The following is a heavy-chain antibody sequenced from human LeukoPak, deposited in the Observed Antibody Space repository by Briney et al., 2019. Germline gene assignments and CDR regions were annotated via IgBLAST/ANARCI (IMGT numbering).Heavy chain of an antibody. V-gene: IGHV4-34*01. CDR1: GGSFSGYY. CDR2: INHSGST. D-gene: IGHD2-2*02. J-gene: IGHJ6*02. Sequence: SETLSLTCAVYGGSFSGYYWSWIRQPPGKGLEWIGEINHSGSTNYNPSLKGRVTISVDTSKNQFSLKLSSVTAADTAVYYCARLGYCSSTSCYKGYYYYGMDVWGQGTTVTVSS. CDR3: ARLGYCSSTSCYKGYYYYGMDV.